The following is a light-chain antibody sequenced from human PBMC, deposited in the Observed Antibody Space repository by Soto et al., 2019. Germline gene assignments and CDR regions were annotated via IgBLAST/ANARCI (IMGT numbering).Light chain of an antibody. CDR1: SSDVGSHNL. V-gene: IGLV2-23*01. CDR3: CSYAGSSTVV. Sequence: QSALTQPASVSGSPGQSITISCTGSSSDVGSHNLVSWYQQHTGKAPKLMIYEGSKRPSGVSNRFSGSKSGNTASLTISGLQAEDEADYYCCSYAGSSTVVFGGGTKVTVL. CDR2: EGS. J-gene: IGLJ2*01.